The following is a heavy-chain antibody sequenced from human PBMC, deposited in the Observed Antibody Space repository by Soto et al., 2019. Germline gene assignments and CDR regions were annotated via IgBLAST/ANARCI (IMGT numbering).Heavy chain of an antibody. D-gene: IGHD6-6*01. CDR1: GFTFSSYS. CDR3: ARPEYSSSSYGMDV. Sequence: GGSLRLSCAASGFTFSSYSMNWVRQAPGKGLEWVSYISSSSSTIYYADSVKGRFTISRDNAKNSLYLQMNSLRDEDTAVYYCARPEYSSSSYGMDVWGQGSTVTVS. J-gene: IGHJ6*02. V-gene: IGHV3-48*02. CDR2: ISSSSSTI.